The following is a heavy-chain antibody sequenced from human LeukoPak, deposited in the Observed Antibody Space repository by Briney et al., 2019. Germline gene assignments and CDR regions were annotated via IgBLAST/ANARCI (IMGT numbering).Heavy chain of an antibody. CDR1: SGSINTYY. D-gene: IGHD3-10*01. CDR3: VKDRGPSRGFDY. CDR2: IFYSGST. Sequence: PSETLSLTCTISSGSINTYYWSWIRQTPGKGLEWIGYIFYSGSTLYNPSLKSRVTISPDTSKKQLSLEMKFVTTADTAIYYCVKDRGPSRGFDYWGQGTLVTVSS. J-gene: IGHJ4*02. V-gene: IGHV4-59*01.